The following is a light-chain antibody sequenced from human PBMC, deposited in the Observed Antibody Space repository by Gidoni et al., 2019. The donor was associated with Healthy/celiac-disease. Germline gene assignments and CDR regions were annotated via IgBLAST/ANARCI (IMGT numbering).Light chain of an antibody. J-gene: IGKJ4*01. CDR1: QDISNY. V-gene: IGKV1-33*01. CDR3: QQYDNLPPX. Sequence: DIQMTQSPSSLSASVGDRVTITCQASQDISNYLNWYQQKPGKAPKLLIYDASNLETGVPSRFSGSGSGTDFTFTISSLQPEDIATYYCQQYDNLPPXVXRGTKVEIK. CDR2: DAS.